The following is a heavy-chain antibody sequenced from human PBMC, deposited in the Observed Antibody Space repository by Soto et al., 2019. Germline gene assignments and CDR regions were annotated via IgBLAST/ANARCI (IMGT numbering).Heavy chain of an antibody. D-gene: IGHD3-16*01. CDR3: AKDAGGSAYFDY. CDR1: GFTFSSYG. V-gene: IGHV3-30*18. Sequence: QVQLVESGGGVVQPGRSLRLSCAASGFTFSSYGMHWVRQAPGKGLEWVTVISYDGSNEYYADSVKGRFTISRDNSKNTLYLQMNSVRAEDTAVYYCAKDAGGSAYFDYCGQGTLVTVSS. J-gene: IGHJ4*02. CDR2: ISYDGSNE.